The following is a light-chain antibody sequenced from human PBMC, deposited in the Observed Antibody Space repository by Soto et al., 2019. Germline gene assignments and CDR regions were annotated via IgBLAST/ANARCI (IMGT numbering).Light chain of an antibody. V-gene: IGKV3-20*01. CDR3: QQYGSLIT. Sequence: EIVLTQSPGTLSLSPGERATLSCSASQRVSSRFLAWYQLKPGKAPRLLIYGASSRATGIPERFSASECAAVFTLIISILAPEDFAVYYRQQYGSLITFGQGTRVEIK. CDR1: QRVSSRF. CDR2: GAS. J-gene: IGKJ5*01.